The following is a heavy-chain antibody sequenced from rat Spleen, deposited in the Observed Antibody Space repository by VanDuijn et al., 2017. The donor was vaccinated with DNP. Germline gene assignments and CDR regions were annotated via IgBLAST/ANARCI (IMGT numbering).Heavy chain of an antibody. J-gene: IGHJ2*01. CDR2: ISSDGIIT. CDR3: AKDAFDY. V-gene: IGHV5-20*01. CDR1: GFTFSDYG. Sequence: EVQLVESGGGLVQPGRSMKLSCAALGFTFSDYGMAWVLQAPTRGLEWVASISSDGIITYYRDSVKGRFTISRDNAKSTLYLQMEGMRSEDTATYYCAKDAFDYWGQGVMVTVSS.